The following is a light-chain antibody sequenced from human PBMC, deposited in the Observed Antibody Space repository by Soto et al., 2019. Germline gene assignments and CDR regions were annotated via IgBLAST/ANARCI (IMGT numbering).Light chain of an antibody. CDR2: DAS. CDR3: QQRANWPLA. CDR1: QSVSSY. V-gene: IGKV3-11*01. J-gene: IGKJ4*01. Sequence: EIVLTQSPATLSLFPGERATLSCRARQSVSSYLAWYQHKPGQAPRLLIYDASNRATGIPARFSGSGSGTDFTLTISSLEPEDFAVYYCQQRANWPLAFGGGTKVEIK.